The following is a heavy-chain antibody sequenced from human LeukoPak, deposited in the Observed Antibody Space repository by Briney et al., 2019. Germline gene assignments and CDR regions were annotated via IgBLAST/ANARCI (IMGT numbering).Heavy chain of an antibody. CDR3: ALRRVRCYYYMDV. Sequence: SETLSLTCAVYGGSFSGYYWSWIRQPPGKGLEWIGEINHSGSTNYNPSLKSRVTISVDTSKNQFSLKLSSVTAADTAVYYCALRRVRCYYYMDVWGKGTTVTIPS. V-gene: IGHV4-34*01. J-gene: IGHJ6*03. D-gene: IGHD4-17*01. CDR2: INHSGST. CDR1: GGSFSGYY.